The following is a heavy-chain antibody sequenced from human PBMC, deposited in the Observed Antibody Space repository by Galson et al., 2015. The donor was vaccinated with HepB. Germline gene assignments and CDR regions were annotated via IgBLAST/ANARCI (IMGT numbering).Heavy chain of an antibody. CDR2: ISGSGGST. CDR1: GFTSSSFA. J-gene: IGHJ4*02. CDR3: AKVDGALRGGSVDY. D-gene: IGHD1-26*01. V-gene: IGHV3-23*01. Sequence: SLRLSCAASGFTSSSFALRWVRQAPGKGLEWVSAISGSGGSTYNADSVKGRFTISRDNSKNTLYLQMNSLRAEDTAVNYCAKVDGALRGGSVDYWGPGTLGTVSS.